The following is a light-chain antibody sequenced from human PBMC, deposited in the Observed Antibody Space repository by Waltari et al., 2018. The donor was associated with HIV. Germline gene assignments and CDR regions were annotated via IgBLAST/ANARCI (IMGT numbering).Light chain of an antibody. CDR2: DAS. Sequence: EIVLTQSAATLSLSPGEIATLSCRASQSVSSYLAWYQQKPGQAPRLLIYDASNRATGIPARFSGSGSGTDFTLTISSLEPEDFAVYYCQQRSNWHFGQGTRLEIK. V-gene: IGKV3-11*01. J-gene: IGKJ5*01. CDR1: QSVSSY. CDR3: QQRSNWH.